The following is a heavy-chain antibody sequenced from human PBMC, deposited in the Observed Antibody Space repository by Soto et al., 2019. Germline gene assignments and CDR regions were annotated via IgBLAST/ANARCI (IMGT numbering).Heavy chain of an antibody. V-gene: IGHV3-23*01. CDR3: ARRGPGTYFDY. CDR2: ISGSGDST. D-gene: IGHD6-13*01. CDR1: GFTFSSYA. Sequence: EVQLLDSGGGLVQPGGSLRLSCAASGFTFSSYAMNWVRQAPGKGLEWVSVISGSGDSTYYADSVKGRFTISRDNSKNTLYLQMKRLRAEDTAVYYCARRGPGTYFDYWGQGTLVTVSS. J-gene: IGHJ4*02.